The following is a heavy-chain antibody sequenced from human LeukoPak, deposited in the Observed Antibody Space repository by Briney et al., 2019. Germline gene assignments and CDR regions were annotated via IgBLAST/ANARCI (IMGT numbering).Heavy chain of an antibody. V-gene: IGHV5-10-1*01. CDR3: ASTPPRVTTTALDY. CDR2: IDPSGCYP. Sequence: GESLRVSCKGSGYSFTSYWLTWVRPMPGKGLEWMGRIDPSGCYPSYSLSFEGHVNIAADKSISLPEPQWSRLKAHATAMEYCASTPPRVTTTALDYWGQGTLVTVSS. J-gene: IGHJ4*02. D-gene: IGHD4-17*01. CDR1: GYSFTSYW.